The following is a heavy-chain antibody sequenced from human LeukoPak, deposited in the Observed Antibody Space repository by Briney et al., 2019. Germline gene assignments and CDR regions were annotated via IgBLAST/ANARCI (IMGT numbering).Heavy chain of an antibody. D-gene: IGHD3-10*01. J-gene: IGHJ3*02. V-gene: IGHV4-39*01. CDR1: GGSISSSSYY. Sequence: SETLSLTCTVSGGSISSSSYYWGWIRQPPGKGLEWIGSIYYSGSTYYNPSLKSRVTISVDTSKNQFSLELSSVTAADTAVYYCARRYYGSGSAFDIWGQGTMVTVSS. CDR3: ARRYYGSGSAFDI. CDR2: IYYSGST.